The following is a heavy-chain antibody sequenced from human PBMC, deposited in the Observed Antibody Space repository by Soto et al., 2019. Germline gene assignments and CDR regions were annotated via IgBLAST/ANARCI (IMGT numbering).Heavy chain of an antibody. CDR3: ARALHSYGSYYFDY. CDR1: GGSISSGGYY. D-gene: IGHD5-18*01. J-gene: IGHJ4*02. Sequence: SETMSLTCTVSGGSISSGGYYWSWNRQHPGKGLEWIGYIYYSGSTYYNPSLKSRVTISVDTSKNQFSLKLSSVTAADTAVYYCARALHSYGSYYFDYWGQGTLVTVSS. CDR2: IYYSGST. V-gene: IGHV4-31*03.